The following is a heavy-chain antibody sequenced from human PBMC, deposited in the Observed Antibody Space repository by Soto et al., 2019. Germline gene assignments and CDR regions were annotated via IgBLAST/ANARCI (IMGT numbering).Heavy chain of an antibody. V-gene: IGHV1-69*02. D-gene: IGHD5-18*01. CDR2: IIPMLGIA. Sequence: QVQLVQSGAEVKKPGSSVKVSCKASGGTFSSYTFSWVRQAPGQGLEWMGRIIPMLGIANYAQKFQGRVTSXAXXSTSTAYMELSSLRSEDTAVYYCANRGYSYGFVIYWGQGTLVTVSS. J-gene: IGHJ4*02. CDR3: ANRGYSYGFVIY. CDR1: GGTFSSYT.